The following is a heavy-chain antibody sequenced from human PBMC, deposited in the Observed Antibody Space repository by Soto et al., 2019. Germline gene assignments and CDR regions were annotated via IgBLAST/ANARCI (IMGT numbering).Heavy chain of an antibody. Sequence: GASVKVSCKASGFTFTSSAVQWVRQARGQRLEWIGWIVVGSGNTNYAQKFQERVTITRDMSTSTAYMELSSLRSEDTAVYYCAACGYDFHMVPGALSLDVWGQGTTVTVSS. CDR2: IVVGSGNT. CDR1: GFTFTSSA. J-gene: IGHJ6*02. V-gene: IGHV1-58*01. CDR3: AACGYDFHMVPGALSLDV. D-gene: IGHD5-12*01.